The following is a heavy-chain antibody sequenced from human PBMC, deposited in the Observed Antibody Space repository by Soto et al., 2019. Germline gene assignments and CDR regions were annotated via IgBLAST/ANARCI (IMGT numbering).Heavy chain of an antibody. J-gene: IGHJ6*03. CDR3: AKALGSGQESFYYYMEV. Sequence: EVQLLESGGTVVQPGVSLRLSCEASGFRFSDYAMSWVRQAPGKGLEWVSALSESGGSTYYADSVRGRFTISRDNSKDTMYLQMSGLRGDDTATYYCAKALGSGQESFYYYMEVWGRGTTVTVS. D-gene: IGHD7-27*01. CDR2: LSESGGST. CDR1: GFRFSDYA. V-gene: IGHV3-23*01.